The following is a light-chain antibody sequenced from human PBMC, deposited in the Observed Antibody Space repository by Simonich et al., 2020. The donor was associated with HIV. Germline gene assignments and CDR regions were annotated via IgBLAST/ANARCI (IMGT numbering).Light chain of an antibody. CDR1: QSISSW. Sequence: DIQMTQSPSSVSASVGDRVTVTCRASQSISSWLAGYQQKPGKAPKLPIYAASTLQSGVPSRFSGSGSGTEFTLTISSLQPEDFATYYCQQLNSYPRTFGQGTKVEIK. V-gene: IGKV1-12*01. CDR2: AAS. J-gene: IGKJ1*01. CDR3: QQLNSYPRT.